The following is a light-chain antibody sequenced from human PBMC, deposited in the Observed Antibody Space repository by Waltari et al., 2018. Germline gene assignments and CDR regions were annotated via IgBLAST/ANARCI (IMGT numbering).Light chain of an antibody. CDR2: DNN. V-gene: IGLV1-51*01. Sequence: QSVLTQPPSVSAAPGQKVTISCSGSSSNIGNNYVSWYQQLPGTAPKLLIYDNNKRPPGIPDRVSGSNAVTSATLGITGLQTGDEADYYCGAWDSSLSVYVFGTGTKVTV. CDR3: GAWDSSLSVYV. CDR1: SSNIGNNY. J-gene: IGLJ1*01.